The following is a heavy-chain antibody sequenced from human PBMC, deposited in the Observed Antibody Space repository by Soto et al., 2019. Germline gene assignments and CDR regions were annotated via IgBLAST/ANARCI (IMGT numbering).Heavy chain of an antibody. D-gene: IGHD3-3*01. CDR3: ARLFWKDLDY. Sequence: QVQLVQSGAEVKKPGASVKVSCKASGYTFTNFGITWVRQAPGQGLEWMGWISAYNGKTTYEQKLQGRVTMTTDTSTSTAYMELRSLTSDDTAFYYCARLFWKDLDYWGQGTLVTVSS. J-gene: IGHJ4*02. CDR2: ISAYNGKT. V-gene: IGHV1-18*01. CDR1: GYTFTNFG.